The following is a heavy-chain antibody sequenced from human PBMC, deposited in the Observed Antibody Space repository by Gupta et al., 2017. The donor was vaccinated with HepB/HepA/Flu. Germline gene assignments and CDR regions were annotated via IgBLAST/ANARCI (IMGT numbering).Heavy chain of an antibody. J-gene: IGHJ4*02. V-gene: IGHV1-8*01. CDR2: MNPNSGNT. D-gene: IGHD3-22*01. CDR3: ARGRGYDATGYVYYFDY. CDR1: GYTFTSYA. Sequence: QVQLVQSGAEVKKPGASVRVSCKGSGYTFTSYAINWVRQATGQGLEWVGWMNPNSGNTGYAQKFQGRVTMTRDTSISTAYMELSSLRSEDTAVYYCARGRGYDATGYVYYFDYWGQGTLVTVSS.